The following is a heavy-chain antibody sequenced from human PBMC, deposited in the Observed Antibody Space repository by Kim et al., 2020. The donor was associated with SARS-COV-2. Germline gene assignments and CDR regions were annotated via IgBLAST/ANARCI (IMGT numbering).Heavy chain of an antibody. CDR1: GYTFTSYG. CDR3: ARDLGYYYDSSGYSYYYYYGMDV. V-gene: IGHV1-18*01. D-gene: IGHD3-22*01. J-gene: IGHJ6*02. Sequence: ASVKVSCKASGYTFTSYGISWVRQAPGQGLEWMGWISAYNGNTNYAQKLQGRDTMTTDTSTSTAYMELRSLRSDDTAVYYCARDLGYYYDSSGYSYYYYYGMDVWGQGTTVTVSS. CDR2: ISAYNGNT.